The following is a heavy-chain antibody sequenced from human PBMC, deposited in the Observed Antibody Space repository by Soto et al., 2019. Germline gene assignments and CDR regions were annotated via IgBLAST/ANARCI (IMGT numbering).Heavy chain of an antibody. V-gene: IGHV1-69*13. CDR2: IIPIFGTA. Sequence: GASVKVSCKASGGTFSSYAISWVRQAPGQGLEWMGGIIPIFGTANYAQKFQGRVTITADESTSTAYMELSSLRSEDTAVYYCARASIAARPLALNYYYYYGMDVWGQGTTVTVSS. CDR3: ARASIAARPLALNYYYYYGMDV. D-gene: IGHD6-6*01. CDR1: GGTFSSYA. J-gene: IGHJ6*02.